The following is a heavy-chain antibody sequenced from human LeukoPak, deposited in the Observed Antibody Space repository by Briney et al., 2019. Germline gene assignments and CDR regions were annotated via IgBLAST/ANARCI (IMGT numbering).Heavy chain of an antibody. D-gene: IGHD1-26*01. CDR1: GYTFTSYG. Sequence: ASAKVSCTASGYTFTSYGISWVRQTPGQGLEWMGWISAYNGNTNYAQKLQGRVTMTTDTSTSTAYMELRSLRSDDTAVYYCAREYSGYAFDIWGQGTMVTVSS. V-gene: IGHV1-18*01. J-gene: IGHJ3*02. CDR2: ISAYNGNT. CDR3: AREYSGYAFDI.